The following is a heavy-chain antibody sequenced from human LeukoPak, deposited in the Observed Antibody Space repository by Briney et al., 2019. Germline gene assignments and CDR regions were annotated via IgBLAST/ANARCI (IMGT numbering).Heavy chain of an antibody. J-gene: IGHJ4*02. CDR1: GFPISSTYC. D-gene: IGHD6-13*01. CDR3: ARDMGIAAALTLFDY. Sequence: NASETLSLTCTVSGFPISSTYCWGWIRQPPGKGLEWIGNICHSGSTFYNPSLKSRLTISVDTSKNQFSLSLSSVTAADTAVYYCARDMGIAAALTLFDYWGQGTLVTVSS. V-gene: IGHV4-38-2*02. CDR2: ICHSGST.